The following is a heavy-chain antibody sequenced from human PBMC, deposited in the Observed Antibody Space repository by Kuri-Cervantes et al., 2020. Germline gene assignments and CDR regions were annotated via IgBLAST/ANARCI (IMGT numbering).Heavy chain of an antibody. D-gene: IGHD3-10*01. CDR1: GGSISSYY. CDR3: ARDPTGAIWFRDNDAFDI. CDR2: IYYSGST. V-gene: IGHV4-59*05. J-gene: IGHJ3*02. Sequence: SETLSLTCTVSGGSISSYYWSWIRQPPGKGLEWIGSIYYSGSTYYNPSLKSRVTISVDTSKNQFSLKLSSVTAADTAVYYCARDPTGAIWFRDNDAFDIWGQGTMVTVSS.